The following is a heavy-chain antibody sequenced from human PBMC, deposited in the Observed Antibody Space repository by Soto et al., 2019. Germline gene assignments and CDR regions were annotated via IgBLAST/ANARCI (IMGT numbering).Heavy chain of an antibody. CDR3: AAERKGYCSSTSCYDAFDI. CDR2: IVVGSGNT. Sequence: SVKVSCKASGFTLTSSAMQWVRQARGQRLEWIGWIVVGSGNTNYAQKFQERVTITRDMSTSTAYMELSSLRSEDTAVYYCAAERKGYCSSTSCYDAFDIWGQGTMVTVSS. CDR1: GFTLTSSA. V-gene: IGHV1-58*02. J-gene: IGHJ3*02. D-gene: IGHD2-2*01.